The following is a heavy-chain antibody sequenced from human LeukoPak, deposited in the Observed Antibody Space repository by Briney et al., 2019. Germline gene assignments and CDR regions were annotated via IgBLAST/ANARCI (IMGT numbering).Heavy chain of an antibody. CDR1: GGTFISYA. Sequence: GASVKVSCKASGGTFISYAISWVRQAPGQGLEWMGGIIPIFGTANYAQKFQGRVTITADKSTSTAYMELSSLRSEDTAVYYCARGSIAAAGYFDYWGQGTLVTVSS. CDR2: IIPIFGTA. CDR3: ARGSIAAAGYFDY. J-gene: IGHJ4*02. D-gene: IGHD6-13*01. V-gene: IGHV1-69*06.